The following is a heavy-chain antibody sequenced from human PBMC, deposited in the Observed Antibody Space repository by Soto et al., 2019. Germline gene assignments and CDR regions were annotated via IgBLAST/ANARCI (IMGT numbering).Heavy chain of an antibody. CDR1: GYTFTDYW. CDR2: IYPGDSDT. J-gene: IGHJ6*02. Sequence: PGESLKISCKGSGYTFTDYWIGWVRQLPGKGLEWMGIIYPGDSDTRYSPSFQGQVTITADKSTSTAYLQWNTLKASDTAMYYCARHGRRSSVWLGMDVWGQGTTVTVS. CDR3: ARHGRRSSVWLGMDV. V-gene: IGHV5-51*01. D-gene: IGHD6-6*01.